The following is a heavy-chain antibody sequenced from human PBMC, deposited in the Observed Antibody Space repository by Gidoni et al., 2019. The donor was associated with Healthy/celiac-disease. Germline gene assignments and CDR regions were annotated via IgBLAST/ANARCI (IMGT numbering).Heavy chain of an antibody. D-gene: IGHD3-10*01. J-gene: IGHJ4*02. Sequence: EVQLVESGGGLVKPGGSLRLSCAASGFTFSNAWMSWVRQAPGKGLEWVSRIKSKTDGGTTDYAAPVKGRFTISRDDSKNTLDLQMNSRKTEDTAVYYCTTSFGEYWGQGTLVTVSS. CDR1: GFTFSNAW. V-gene: IGHV3-15*01. CDR3: TTSFGEY. CDR2: IKSKTDGGTT.